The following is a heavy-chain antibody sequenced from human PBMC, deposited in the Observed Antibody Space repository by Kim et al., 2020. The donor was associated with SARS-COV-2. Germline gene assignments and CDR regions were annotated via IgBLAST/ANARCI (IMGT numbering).Heavy chain of an antibody. CDR2: DRNNG. V-gene: IGHV3-7*01. Sequence: DRNNGYYVASVQGRFTISRDNAENSLHLQMNSLRVEDTALYYCARGALGWGQGTLVTVSS. CDR3: ARGALG. J-gene: IGHJ4*02. D-gene: IGHD3-16*01.